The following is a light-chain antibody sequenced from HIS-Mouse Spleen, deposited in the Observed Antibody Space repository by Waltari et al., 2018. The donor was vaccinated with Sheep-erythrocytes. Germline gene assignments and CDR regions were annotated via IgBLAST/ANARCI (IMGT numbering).Light chain of an antibody. CDR1: SSDVGGYNY. CDR3: SSYAGSNNWV. J-gene: IGLJ3*02. CDR2: EGS. Sequence: QSALTQPPSASASPGQSVTISCTATSSDVGGYNYVSWYQQHPGKAPKRMIYEGSKRPSGVPDRFSGSKSGNTASLTVSGLQAEDEADYYCSSYAGSNNWVFGGGTKLTVL. V-gene: IGLV2-8*01.